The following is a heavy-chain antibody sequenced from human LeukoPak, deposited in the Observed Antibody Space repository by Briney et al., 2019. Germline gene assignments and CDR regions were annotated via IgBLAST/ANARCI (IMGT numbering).Heavy chain of an antibody. V-gene: IGHV4-61*01. J-gene: IGHJ2*01. Sequence: SETLSLTCTVSGGSVSSGSYYWSRIRQPPGKGLEWIGYIYYSGSTNYNPSLKSRVTISVDTSKNQFSLKLSSVTAADTAVYYCARGRGYSCGWYFDLWGRGTLVTVSS. CDR1: GGSVSSGSYY. CDR2: IYYSGST. D-gene: IGHD5-18*01. CDR3: ARGRGYSCGWYFDL.